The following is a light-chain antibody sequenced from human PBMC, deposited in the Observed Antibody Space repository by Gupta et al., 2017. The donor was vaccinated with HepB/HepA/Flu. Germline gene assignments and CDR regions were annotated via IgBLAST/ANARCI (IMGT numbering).Light chain of an antibody. J-gene: IGKJ1*01. Sequence: DIVMTQSPDSLAVSLGERATINRKSSQSVLYSSNNKNYLAWYQQKPGQPPKLLIYWASTRESGVPDRFSGSGSGTDFTLTISSLQAEDVAVYYCQQDASTQWTFGQGTKVEIK. CDR3: QQDASTQWT. CDR2: WAS. V-gene: IGKV4-1*01. CDR1: QSVLYSSNNKNY.